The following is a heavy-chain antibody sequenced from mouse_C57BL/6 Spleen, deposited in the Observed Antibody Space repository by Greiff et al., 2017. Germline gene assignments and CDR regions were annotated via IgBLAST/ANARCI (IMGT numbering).Heavy chain of an antibody. CDR2: INYDGSST. Sequence: DVKLVESEGGLVQPGSSMKLSCTASGFTFSDYYMAWVRQVPEKGLEWVANINYDGSSTYYLDSLKSRFIISRDNAKNILYLQMSSLKSEDTATYYCARDDGVTPFDYWGQGTTLTVSS. J-gene: IGHJ2*01. CDR3: ARDDGVTPFDY. CDR1: GFTFSDYY. V-gene: IGHV5-16*01. D-gene: IGHD2-2*01.